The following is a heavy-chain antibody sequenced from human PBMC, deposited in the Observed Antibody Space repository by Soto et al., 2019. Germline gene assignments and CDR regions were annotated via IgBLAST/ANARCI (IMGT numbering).Heavy chain of an antibody. CDR2: ISWNSGNI. J-gene: IGHJ4*02. Sequence: EVQLVESGGGLVQPGRSLRLSCAASGFTFDDYAMHWVRQAPGKGLEWVSSISWNSGNIDYADSVKGRFTVSRDNAKNSVYLHMSSLRSEDTALYYCAKDASITTTYLAHWGQGTLVTVSS. CDR3: AKDASITTTYLAH. D-gene: IGHD1-1*01. CDR1: GFTFDDYA. V-gene: IGHV3-9*01.